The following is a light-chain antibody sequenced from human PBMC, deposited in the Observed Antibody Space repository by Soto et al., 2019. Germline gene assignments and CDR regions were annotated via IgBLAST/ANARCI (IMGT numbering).Light chain of an antibody. CDR1: SSDVGGYNY. J-gene: IGLJ2*01. CDR2: DVS. V-gene: IGLV2-14*03. Sequence: QSALTQPASVSGSPGQSITISCTGTSSDVGGYNYVSWYQQHPGTATTLMISDVSNRPSGVSNRFSGSKSGNTSSLTISGRQAEGDADYCCGSYTSSSSLAVFGGGTKLTVL. CDR3: GSYTSSSSLAV.